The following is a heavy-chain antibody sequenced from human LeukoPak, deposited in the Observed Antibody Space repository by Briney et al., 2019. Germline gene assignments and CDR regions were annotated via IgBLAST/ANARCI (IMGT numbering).Heavy chain of an antibody. CDR1: ALTLSTCG. V-gene: IGHV3-74*01. J-gene: IGHJ4*02. CDR3: ARGSCANNCHDEDY. Sequence: PGGSLRLTCPLSALTLSTCGMRCDRQAPGKGLVWVSRINGDGTITYYADSVKGRFTISRDNAKNTLYLQMNSLRAEDTSVYYCARGSCANNCHDEDYWGQGALVTVSS. CDR2: INGDGTIT. D-gene: IGHD1-20*01.